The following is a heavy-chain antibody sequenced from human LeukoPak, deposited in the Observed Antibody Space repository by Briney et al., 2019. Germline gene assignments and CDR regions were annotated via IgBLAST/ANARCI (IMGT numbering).Heavy chain of an antibody. CDR1: GFTFSTYA. Sequence: GKSLRLSCAASGFTFSTYAVHWVRQAPGKGLEWVAIISYDGSNKYYTESVRGRFTISRDSSKNTLYLQLNSLRPEDTAVYYCAITSRDSGLRGGQRGAFDIWGQGTMVTVSS. CDR2: ISYDGSNK. V-gene: IGHV3-30-3*01. J-gene: IGHJ3*02. CDR3: AITSRDSGLRGGQRGAFDI. D-gene: IGHD5-12*01.